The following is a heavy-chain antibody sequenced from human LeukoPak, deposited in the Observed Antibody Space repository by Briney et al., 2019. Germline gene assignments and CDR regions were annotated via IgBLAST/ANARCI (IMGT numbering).Heavy chain of an antibody. V-gene: IGHV4-61*01. CDR3: ARGRYGDYPPFDY. CDR1: GGSVSSGSYY. J-gene: IGHJ4*02. Sequence: SETLSLTCTVSGGSVSSGSYYWSWIRRPPGKGLEWIGYMFYSGSTNYNPSLKSRVTISVDTSKNQMSLKLSSVTAADTAVYYCARGRYGDYPPFDYWGQGTLVTVSS. D-gene: IGHD4-17*01. CDR2: MFYSGST.